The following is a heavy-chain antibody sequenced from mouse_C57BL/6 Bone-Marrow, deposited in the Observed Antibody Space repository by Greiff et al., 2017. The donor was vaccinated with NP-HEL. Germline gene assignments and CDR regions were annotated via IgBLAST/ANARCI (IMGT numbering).Heavy chain of an antibody. CDR3: TKGSSYYAMDY. V-gene: IGHV1-15*01. CDR2: IDPETGGT. CDR1: GYTFTDYE. Sequence: QVQLQQSGAELVRPGASVTLSCKASGYTFTDYEMHWVTQTPVHGLEWIGAIDPETGGTAYNQKFKGKAILTADKSSSTAYMELRSLTSEDSAVYYCTKGSSYYAMDYWGQGTSVTVSS. D-gene: IGHD1-1*01. J-gene: IGHJ4*01.